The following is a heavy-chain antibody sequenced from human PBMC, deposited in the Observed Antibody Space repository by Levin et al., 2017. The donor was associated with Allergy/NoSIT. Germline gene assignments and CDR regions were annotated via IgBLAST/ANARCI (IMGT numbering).Heavy chain of an antibody. CDR1: GYTFTSYA. V-gene: IGHV7-4-1*02. CDR3: ARGRPLGQWLVRDHAEYFQH. J-gene: IGHJ1*01. D-gene: IGHD6-19*01. Sequence: PEASVKVSCKASGYTFTSYAMNWVRQAPGQGLEWMGWINTNTGNPTYAQGFTGRFVFSLDTSVSTAYLQISSLKAEDTAVYYCARGRPLGQWLVRDHAEYFQHWGQGTLVTVSS. CDR2: INTNTGNP.